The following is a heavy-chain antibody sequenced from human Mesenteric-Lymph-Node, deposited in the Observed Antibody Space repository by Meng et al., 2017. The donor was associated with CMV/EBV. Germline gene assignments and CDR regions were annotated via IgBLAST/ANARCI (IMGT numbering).Heavy chain of an antibody. CDR1: GGSISTYY. D-gene: IGHD2-2*02. J-gene: IGHJ6*02. CDR3: ASERYCSSTSCYRSYGMDV. V-gene: IGHV4-59*12. CDR2: IHYTGST. Sequence: SETLSLTCTVSGGSISTYYWTWIRQPPGEGLEWIAYIHYTGSTNYNPSLKSRVTMSVDTSKNQFSLKLSSVTAADTAVYYCASERYCSSTSCYRSYGMDVWGQGTTVTVSS.